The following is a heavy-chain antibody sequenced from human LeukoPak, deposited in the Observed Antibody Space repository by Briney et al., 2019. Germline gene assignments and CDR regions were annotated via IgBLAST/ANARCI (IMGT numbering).Heavy chain of an antibody. V-gene: IGHV4-59*08. D-gene: IGHD2-8*01. Sequence: SETLSLTCTVSGGSISSYYWSWIRQPPGKGLEWIGYIYYSGSTNYNPSLKSRATISVDTSKHQFSLKLRSVTAADTAVYYCARLKRGYCTNGVCSGRYYYGMDVWGQGTTVTVSS. CDR2: IYYSGST. CDR1: GGSISSYY. J-gene: IGHJ6*02. CDR3: ARLKRGYCTNGVCSGRYYYGMDV.